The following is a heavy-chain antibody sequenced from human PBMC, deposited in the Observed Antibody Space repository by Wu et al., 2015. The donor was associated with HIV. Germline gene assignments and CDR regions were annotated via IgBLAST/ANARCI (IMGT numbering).Heavy chain of an antibody. CDR2: IIPKFGSP. CDR1: GGSFSNYP. J-gene: IGHJ4*02. D-gene: IGHD3-9*01. Sequence: QVQLVQSGAELKKPGSSVKVSCKASGGSFSNYPINWVRQAPGQGLEWMGGIIPKFGSPNNAQKFRDRVTITADESTTTVYMELKNLRSEDTAVYYCAREGAPYYDILSGLQESFFDHWGQGTLVHRLL. V-gene: IGHV1-69*12. CDR3: AREGAPYYDILSGLQESFFDH.